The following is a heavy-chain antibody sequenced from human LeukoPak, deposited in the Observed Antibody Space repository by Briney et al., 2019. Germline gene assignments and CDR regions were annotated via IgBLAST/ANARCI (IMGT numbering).Heavy chain of an antibody. V-gene: IGHV3-23*01. CDR1: GFTFSSYG. CDR3: AKDQGTAMAYFDY. CDR2: ISGSGGST. J-gene: IGHJ4*02. Sequence: PGGSLRLSCAASGFTFSSYGMSWVRQAPGKGLEWVSAISGSGGSTYYADSVKGRFTISRDNYKNTLYLQMNSLRPEDTAVYSCAKDQGTAMAYFDYWGQGTLVTVSS. D-gene: IGHD5-18*01.